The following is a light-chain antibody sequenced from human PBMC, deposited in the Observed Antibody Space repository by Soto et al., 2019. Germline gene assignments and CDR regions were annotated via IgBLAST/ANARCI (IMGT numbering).Light chain of an antibody. J-gene: IGKJ1*01. CDR2: DGS. CDR1: QSISSW. V-gene: IGKV1-5*01. CDR3: QQYERYWT. Sequence: DIQMTQSPSTLSASIGDRVTITCRASQSISSWLAWYQQKPGRAPKLLIYDGSNLESGVPSRFSGSGSGTEFTLTIRSLQPDDFATYYCQQYERYWTFGQGTKVEIK.